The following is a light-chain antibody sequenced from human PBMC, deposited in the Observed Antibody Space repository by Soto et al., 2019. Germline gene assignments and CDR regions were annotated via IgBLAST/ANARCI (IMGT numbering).Light chain of an antibody. CDR1: QTISSW. CDR3: QHYNSYPVT. CDR2: KAS. J-gene: IGKJ1*01. Sequence: DIQMTQSPSTLSASVGDRVTITCRASQTISSWLAWYQQKPGKAPKLPIYKASSLESGVPSRFSGSGSGTEFTLTISSLQPDDFATYYCQHYNSYPVTFGQGTKVDIK. V-gene: IGKV1-5*03.